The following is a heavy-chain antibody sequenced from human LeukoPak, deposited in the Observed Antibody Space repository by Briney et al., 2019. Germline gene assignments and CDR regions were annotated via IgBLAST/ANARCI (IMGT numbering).Heavy chain of an antibody. V-gene: IGHV3-66*01. D-gene: IGHD5-18*01. CDR3: ARENTAMGFDP. CDR1: GFTVSSNY. J-gene: IGHJ5*02. Sequence: PGGSLRLSCAASGFTVSSNYMSWVRQAPGKGLEWVSVIYSGGSTYYADSVKGRSTISRDNSKNTLYLQMNSLRAEDTAVYYCARENTAMGFDPWGQGTLVTVSS. CDR2: IYSGGST.